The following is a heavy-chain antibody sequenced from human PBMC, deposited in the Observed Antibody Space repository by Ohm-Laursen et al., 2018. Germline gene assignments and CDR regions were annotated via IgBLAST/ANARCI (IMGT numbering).Heavy chain of an antibody. CDR3: ARDDGAYARRSGMDV. CDR2: ISDTGGHI. CDR1: AFSLTASN. V-gene: IGHV3-21*01. Sequence: SLRLSCAAPAFSLTASNMNWVRQAPGTGLEWVSYISDTGGHIYYAGSVRGRFTISRDNAQNSLYLHMSSLRAEDTAIYYCARDDGAYARRSGMDVWGQGTTVTVSS. D-gene: IGHD2-8*01. J-gene: IGHJ6*02.